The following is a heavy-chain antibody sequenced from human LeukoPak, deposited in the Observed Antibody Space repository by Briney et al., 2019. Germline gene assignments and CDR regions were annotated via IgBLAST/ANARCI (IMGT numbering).Heavy chain of an antibody. D-gene: IGHD3-9*01. Sequence: SETLSLTCAVYGGSFSGYYWSWIRQPPGKGLEWIGEINHSGSTNYNPSLKSRVTISVDTSKNQFSLKLSSVTAADTAVYYCARDDILTGYLIHDYWGQGTLVTVSS. J-gene: IGHJ4*02. V-gene: IGHV4-34*01. CDR1: GGSFSGYY. CDR3: ARDDILTGYLIHDY. CDR2: INHSGST.